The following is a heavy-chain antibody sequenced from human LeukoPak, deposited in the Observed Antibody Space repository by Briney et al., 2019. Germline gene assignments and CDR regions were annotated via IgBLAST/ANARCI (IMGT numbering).Heavy chain of an antibody. CDR3: AKTPITATGGAFDN. CDR1: GGSISSGSYY. D-gene: IGHD3-10*01. Sequence: KTSETLSLTCTVSGGSISSGSYYWSWIRQPAGKGLEWIGRINTSGRTNYNPSLESRVTISVDTSKNQFSLNLSSVTAADTAVYYCAKTPITATGGAFDNLGQGTMVTVSS. J-gene: IGHJ3*02. CDR2: INTSGRT. V-gene: IGHV4-61*02.